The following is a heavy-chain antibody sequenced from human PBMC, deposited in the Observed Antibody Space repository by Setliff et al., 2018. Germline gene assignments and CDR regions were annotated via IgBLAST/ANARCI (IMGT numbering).Heavy chain of an antibody. CDR1: GYAGIGYH. D-gene: IGHD3-16*01. V-gene: IGHV1-2*02. Sequence: ASVKVSCKASGYAGIGYHIHWVRQAPGQGPEWMGWINPNTGGTNYAQKFQGRVTMTRDTSITTAYMELSSLRSDDTAVYYCARVAIMGPPSWGQGTLVTVSS. J-gene: IGHJ5*02. CDR3: ARVAIMGPPS. CDR2: INPNTGGT.